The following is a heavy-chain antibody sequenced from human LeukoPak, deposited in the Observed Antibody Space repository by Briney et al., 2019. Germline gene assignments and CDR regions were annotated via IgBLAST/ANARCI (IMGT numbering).Heavy chain of an antibody. D-gene: IGHD6-13*01. CDR3: ARDLTAIAAAGTDAFDI. V-gene: IGHV3-48*03. J-gene: IGHJ3*02. CDR1: GFTFSSYE. Sequence: PGGSLRLSCAASGFTFSSYEMNWVRQAPGKGLEWVSYISSSGSTIYYADSVKGRFTISRDNAKNSLYLQMNSLRAEDTAVYYCARDLTAIAAAGTDAFDIWGQGTMVTVSS. CDR2: ISSSGSTI.